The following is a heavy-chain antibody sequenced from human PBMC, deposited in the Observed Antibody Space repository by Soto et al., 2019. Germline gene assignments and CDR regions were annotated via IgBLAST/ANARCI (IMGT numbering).Heavy chain of an antibody. CDR3: AREDGYRGGDAFDI. J-gene: IGHJ3*02. CDR1: GFTVSSDY. Sequence: GGSLRLSCAASGFTVSSDYMSWVRQAPGKGLEWVSVIYSGGSTYYADSVKGRFTISRDNSKNTLYLQMNSLRAEDTAVYYCAREDGYRGGDAFDIWGQGTMVTVSS. CDR2: IYSGGST. D-gene: IGHD5-12*01. V-gene: IGHV3-66*01.